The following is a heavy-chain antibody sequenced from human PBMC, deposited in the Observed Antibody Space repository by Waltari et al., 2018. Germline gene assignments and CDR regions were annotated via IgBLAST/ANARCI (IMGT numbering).Heavy chain of an antibody. V-gene: IGHV3-53*04. J-gene: IGHJ4*02. Sequence: EVQLVQSGGGLVRPGGSLRLSCAASGLPVSSNYMTWVRQAPGKGLEWISVIFGCGTTYYADSVKGRFTISTHNYKNTLFLQINSLRPEDTAVYYCAKSITMVRGVFYYFDYWGQGTLVTVSS. CDR2: IFGCGTT. CDR3: AKSITMVRGVFYYFDY. CDR1: GLPVSSNY. D-gene: IGHD3-10*01.